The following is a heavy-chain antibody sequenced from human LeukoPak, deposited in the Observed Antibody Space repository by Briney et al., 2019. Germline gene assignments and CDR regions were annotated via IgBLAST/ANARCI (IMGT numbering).Heavy chain of an antibody. J-gene: IGHJ3*02. CDR2: IYYSGST. V-gene: IGHV4-59*01. D-gene: IGHD3-16*01. CDR1: GGSFSGYY. Sequence: KPSETLSLTCAVYGGSFSGYYWSWIRQPPGKGLEWIGYIYYSGSTNYNPSLKSRVTISVDTSKNQFSLKLSSVTAADTAVYYCARGGGSDAFDIWGQGTMVTVSS. CDR3: ARGGGSDAFDI.